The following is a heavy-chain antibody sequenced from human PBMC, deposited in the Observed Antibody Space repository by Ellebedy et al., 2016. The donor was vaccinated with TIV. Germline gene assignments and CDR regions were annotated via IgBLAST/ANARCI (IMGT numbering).Heavy chain of an antibody. D-gene: IGHD6-19*01. CDR2: ISYDGSSK. Sequence: GESLKISCAASGFTFNSYAMHWVRQAPGKGLEWVAVISYDGSSKYYADSVKGRFTISRDNSMTALYLEMNSLRAEDTAEYYCARDLEKSSGWYGGAAYWGQGTLVTVSS. CDR3: ARDLEKSSGWYGGAAY. J-gene: IGHJ4*02. CDR1: GFTFNSYA. V-gene: IGHV3-30-3*01.